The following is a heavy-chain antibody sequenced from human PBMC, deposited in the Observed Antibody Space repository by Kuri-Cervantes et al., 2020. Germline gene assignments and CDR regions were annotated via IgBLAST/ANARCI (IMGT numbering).Heavy chain of an antibody. CDR2: ISNDGTNK. D-gene: IGHD5-12*01. Sequence: GESLKISCAASGFTFSSYAMHWVRQAPGKGLEWVAVISNDGTNKYYADYVKGRFTISRDNSKNTLYVHMNSLRADDTAVYYCARDLGGYEGDALDIWGQGTMVTVSS. V-gene: IGHV3-30*01. J-gene: IGHJ3*02. CDR1: GFTFSSYA. CDR3: ARDLGGYEGDALDI.